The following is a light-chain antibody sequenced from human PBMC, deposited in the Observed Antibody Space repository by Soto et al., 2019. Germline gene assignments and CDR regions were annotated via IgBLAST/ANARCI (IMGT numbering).Light chain of an antibody. V-gene: IGLV2-14*01. CDR2: EVT. J-gene: IGLJ1*01. CDR1: SSDVGGYDY. CDR3: TSYPSSSTQV. Sequence: QSVLTQPASVSGSPGQSITISCTGTSSDVGGYDYVSWYQQHPGTAPRLIIFEVTNRPSGVSNRFSGSKSGNTASLTISGLQAEDEADYYCTSYPSSSTQVFGTGTKVTVL.